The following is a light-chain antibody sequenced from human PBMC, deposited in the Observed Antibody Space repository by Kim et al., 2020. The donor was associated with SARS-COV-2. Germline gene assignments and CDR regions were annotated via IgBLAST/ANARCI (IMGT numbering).Light chain of an antibody. V-gene: IGLV2-14*03. CDR2: DVT. J-gene: IGLJ1*01. CDR3: SSYTSDSTYV. Sequence: QSALTQPASVSGSPGQSITISCTGTSSDVGGFNYVSWYQQHPDKAPRLLIYDVTDRPSGVSSRFSGSKSDKTASLTISGLQTEDEADYYCSSYTSDSTYVFGTGTKVTVL. CDR1: SSDVGGFNY.